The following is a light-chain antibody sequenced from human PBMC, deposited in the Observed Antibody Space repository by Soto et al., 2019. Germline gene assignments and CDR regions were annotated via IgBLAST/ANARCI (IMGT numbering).Light chain of an antibody. CDR1: EGVGTN. V-gene: IGKV3-15*01. Sequence: EVVMTQSPATLSVSPGDSATLSCRASEGVGTNLAWYQQTPGQGPRLLIYATSTRATGIPARFSGSGSGTEFTHTISGLQSEDVAIYYCQQYNKGPPWTFGQGTKVEIK. CDR3: QQYNKGPPWT. J-gene: IGKJ1*01. CDR2: ATS.